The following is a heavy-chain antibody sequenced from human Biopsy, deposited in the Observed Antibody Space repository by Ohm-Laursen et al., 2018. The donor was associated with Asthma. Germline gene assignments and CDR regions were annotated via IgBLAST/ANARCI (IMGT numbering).Heavy chain of an antibody. CDR2: INSVFGTT. D-gene: IGHD2-2*01. Sequence: SVTVSCKSLGGTFNTYVIGWVRQAPGQGLEWMGGINSVFGTTTYPQKFQDRVTITADDSTSTVYMELSSLRSEDTAVYYYARKAGSCISRTCYSLDFWGQETLVTVSS. CDR3: ARKAGSCISRTCYSLDF. J-gene: IGHJ4*02. V-gene: IGHV1-69*13. CDR1: GGTFNTYV.